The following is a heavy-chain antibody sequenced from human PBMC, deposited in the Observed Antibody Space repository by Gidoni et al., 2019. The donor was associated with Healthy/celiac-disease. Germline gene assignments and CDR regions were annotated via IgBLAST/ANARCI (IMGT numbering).Heavy chain of an antibody. Sequence: QLQLQESGPGLVEPSETLSLTCPVPGGSLSSSRYYWGWIRQPPGKGLEWIGSIYYSGSTYYNPSLKSRVTISVVTAKNQFSLKLSSVTAADTAVYYCAETTTNDYWGQGTLVTVSS. J-gene: IGHJ4*02. V-gene: IGHV4-39*07. CDR1: GGSLSSSRYY. CDR2: IYYSGST. D-gene: IGHD4-17*01. CDR3: AETTTNDY.